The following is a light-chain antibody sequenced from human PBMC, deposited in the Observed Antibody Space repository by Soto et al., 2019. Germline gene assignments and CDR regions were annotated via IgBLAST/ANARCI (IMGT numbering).Light chain of an antibody. J-gene: IGKJ1*01. V-gene: IGKV1-5*03. CDR3: QQYNKT. Sequence: DIQMTQSPSTLSAAVGDRVTIACRASQSISNWLAWYQQKPGKAPKLLIYQASNLETGVPSRFSGSGSGTEFTLTISNLQPDDFATDYCQQYNKTFGQGTKVEFK. CDR1: QSISNW. CDR2: QAS.